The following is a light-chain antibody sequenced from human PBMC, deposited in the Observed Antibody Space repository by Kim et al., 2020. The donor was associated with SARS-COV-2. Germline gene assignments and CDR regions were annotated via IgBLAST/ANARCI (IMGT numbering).Light chain of an antibody. CDR3: QHYGSSLYT. V-gene: IGKV3-20*01. CDR1: QSVDSSY. Sequence: LSPGERANLSCRAIQSVDSSYLSWYQQKPGQAPRLVIYSASTRATDIPDRFSGSESGTDFTLTITRLEPEDSAVFYCQHYGSSLYTFGQGTKLEI. J-gene: IGKJ2*01. CDR2: SAS.